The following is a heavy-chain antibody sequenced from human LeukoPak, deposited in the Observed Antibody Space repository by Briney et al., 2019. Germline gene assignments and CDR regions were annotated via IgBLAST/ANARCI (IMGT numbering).Heavy chain of an antibody. V-gene: IGHV1-18*01. CDR2: ISAYNGNT. CDR3: ARPLQGASSSPFDY. D-gene: IGHD3-10*01. CDR1: GYTFTSYG. J-gene: IGHJ4*02. Sequence: ASVKVSCKASGYTFTSYGISWVRQAPGQGLEWMGWISAYNGNTNYAQKLQGRVTMTTDTSTSTAYMELRSLRSDDTAVYYCARPLQGASSSPFDYWGQGTLATVSS.